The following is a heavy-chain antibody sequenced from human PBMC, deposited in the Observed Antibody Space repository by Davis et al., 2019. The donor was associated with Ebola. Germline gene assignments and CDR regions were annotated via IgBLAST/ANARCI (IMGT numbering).Heavy chain of an antibody. CDR1: GFTFSSYA. J-gene: IGHJ6*03. V-gene: IGHV3-30-3*01. D-gene: IGHD2-21*01. Sequence: GESLKISCAASGFTFSSYAMHWVRQAPGKGLEWVAVISYDGSNKYYADSVKGRFTISRDNSKNTLYLQMNSLRAEDTAVYYCATGIATPNYYYYYYMDVWGKGTTVTVSS. CDR2: ISYDGSNK. CDR3: ATGIATPNYYYYYYMDV.